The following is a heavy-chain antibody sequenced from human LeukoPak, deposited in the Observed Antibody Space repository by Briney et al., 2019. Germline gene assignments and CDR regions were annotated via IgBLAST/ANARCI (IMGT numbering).Heavy chain of an antibody. CDR2: ISGIGCST. CDR3: AKDSIGYCSSTSCYDAFDI. Sequence: GGSLRLSCAASGFTFSSYAMSWVRQAPGKGLEWVSAISGIGCSTYYADSVKGRFTISRDNSKNTLYLQMNSLRAEDTAVYYCAKDSIGYCSSTSCYDAFDIWGQGTMVTVSS. CDR1: GFTFSSYA. V-gene: IGHV3-23*01. D-gene: IGHD2-2*01. J-gene: IGHJ3*02.